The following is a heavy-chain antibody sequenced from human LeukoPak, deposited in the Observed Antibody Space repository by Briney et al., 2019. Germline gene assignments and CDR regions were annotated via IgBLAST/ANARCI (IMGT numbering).Heavy chain of an antibody. V-gene: IGHV4-34*01. D-gene: IGHD6-6*01. CDR1: GGSFSGYY. Sequence: KPSETLSLTCAVYGGSFSGYYWSWIRQPPGKGLEWIGEINHSGSTNYNPSLKSRVTISVDTSKNQFSLKLSSVTAADTAVYYCARDKQLVRGFYYYYYYMDVWGKGTMVTVSS. J-gene: IGHJ6*03. CDR3: ARDKQLVRGFYYYYYYMDV. CDR2: INHSGST.